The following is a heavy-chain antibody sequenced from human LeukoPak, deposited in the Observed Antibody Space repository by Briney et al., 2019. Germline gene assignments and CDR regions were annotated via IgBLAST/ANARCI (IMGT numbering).Heavy chain of an antibody. CDR2: IISDGSSA. D-gene: IGHD4-11*01. J-gene: IGHJ4*02. Sequence: GGSLRLSCAASGFTFKDYWMHWVRQAPGKGLVLVARIISDGSSASYADSVKGRFTMSRDNAKNTLYLQMNSLRAEDTAVYYCVRDSNYHPDCWGQGTLVTVSS. CDR3: VRDSNYHPDC. V-gene: IGHV3-74*01. CDR1: GFTFKDYW.